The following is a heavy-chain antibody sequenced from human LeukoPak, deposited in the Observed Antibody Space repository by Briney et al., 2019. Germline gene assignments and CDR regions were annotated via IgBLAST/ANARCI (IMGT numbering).Heavy chain of an antibody. V-gene: IGHV4-61*02. CDR2: IYSSGST. D-gene: IGHD3-22*01. Sequence: SETLSLTCTVSGNSISSGDNYWSWIRQPAGKGLKWIGRIYSSGSTNYNPSLKSRVTISGDTSRNQFSLRLTSVTAADTAVYYCARASYSYDINGWVPFDYWGQGTLVTVSS. CDR1: GNSISSGDNY. J-gene: IGHJ4*02. CDR3: ARASYSYDINGWVPFDY.